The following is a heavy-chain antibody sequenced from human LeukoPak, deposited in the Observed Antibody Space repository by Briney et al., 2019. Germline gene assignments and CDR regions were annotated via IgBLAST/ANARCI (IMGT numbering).Heavy chain of an antibody. CDR1: GFTLSNYA. CDR3: VKDVGYCSSRTCYKPFDY. Sequence: PGGSLILSCAAPGFTLSNYARSCGSQGLGKGVGWVSTISGTYGSTYYADSVKGRFSISRDNSKNTLYLQMNSLRAEDTAVYFCVKDVGYCSSRTCYKPFDYWGQGALVTVSS. CDR2: ISGTYGST. D-gene: IGHD2-15*01. J-gene: IGHJ4*02. V-gene: IGHV3-23*01.